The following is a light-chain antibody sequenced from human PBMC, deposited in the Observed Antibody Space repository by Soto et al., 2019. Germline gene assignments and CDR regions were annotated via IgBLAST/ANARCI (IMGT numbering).Light chain of an antibody. CDR1: ERLSSVY. CDR3: QQYNNWPLT. CDR2: GAS. Sequence: EIVLTQSPGTLSLSPGERATLSCRTSERLSSVYLAWYQQRPGQPPRLLIYGASTRATGIPARFSGSGSGTEFTLTISSLQSEHFAVYYCQQYNNWPLTFGQGTKVDIK. J-gene: IGKJ1*01. V-gene: IGKV3-15*01.